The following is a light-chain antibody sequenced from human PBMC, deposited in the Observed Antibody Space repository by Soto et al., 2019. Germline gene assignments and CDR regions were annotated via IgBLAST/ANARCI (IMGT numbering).Light chain of an antibody. CDR3: SPYTSSSTPL. CDR1: SSDVGGYNY. Sequence: QSALTQPASVSGSPGQSITISCTGTSSDVGGYNYVSWYQQHPGKAPKLMIYDVSNRPSGVSNRFSGSKSGNTASLTISGLQAEDEADYYCSPYTSSSTPLFGTGTKLTVL. CDR2: DVS. J-gene: IGLJ1*01. V-gene: IGLV2-14*01.